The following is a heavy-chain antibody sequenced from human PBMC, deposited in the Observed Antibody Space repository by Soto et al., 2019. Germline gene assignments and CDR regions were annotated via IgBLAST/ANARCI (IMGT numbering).Heavy chain of an antibody. V-gene: IGHV4-39*01. CDR1: CDSISSRSYY. CDR2: IYYSGST. D-gene: IGHD2-21*02. Sequence: SDTLSLTCTVTCDSISSRSYYWGWIRQPPGKGLEWIGSIYYSGSTYNNPSLMSRVSMSIDTSKDQFSLKLKSVTAADTALYFCERQRTLVVTQAYFDVWGRGSLVPVYS. CDR3: ERQRTLVVTQAYFDV. J-gene: IGHJ4*02.